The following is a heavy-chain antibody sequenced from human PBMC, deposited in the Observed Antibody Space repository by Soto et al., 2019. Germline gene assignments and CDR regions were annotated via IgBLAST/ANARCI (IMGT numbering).Heavy chain of an antibody. CDR2: INPSGGST. V-gene: IGHV1-46*01. CDR1: GYTFTSYY. J-gene: IGHJ4*02. D-gene: IGHD6-6*01. CDR3: ARPPYSSSSPKAGYFDY. Sequence: QVQLVQSGAEVKEPGASVKVSCKASGYTFTSYYMHWVRQAPGQGLEWMGIINPSGGSTSYAQKFQGRVTMTRDTSTSTVYMELSSLRSEDTAVYYCARPPYSSSSPKAGYFDYWGQGTLVTVSS.